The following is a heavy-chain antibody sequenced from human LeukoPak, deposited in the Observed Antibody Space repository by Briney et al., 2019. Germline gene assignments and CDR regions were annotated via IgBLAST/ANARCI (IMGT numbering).Heavy chain of an antibody. CDR3: ARDPLGYEGPFDI. Sequence: SVKVSCKASGYTFTNYAMNWVRQAPGQGLEWMGGIIPIAQKFQGRVTITADKSTSTAYMELSSLRCEDTAVYYCARDPLGYEGPFDIWGQGTMVTVSS. D-gene: IGHD3-16*01. V-gene: IGHV1-69*10. J-gene: IGHJ3*02. CDR2: IIPI. CDR1: GYTFTNYA.